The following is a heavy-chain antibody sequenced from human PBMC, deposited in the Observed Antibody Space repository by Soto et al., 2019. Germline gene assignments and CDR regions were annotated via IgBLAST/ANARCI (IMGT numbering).Heavy chain of an antibody. J-gene: IGHJ4*02. CDR2: INSGGTVA. Sequence: GESLRLSCAASGFTYESYAMSWVRQAPGKGLERVSGINSGGTVAHYADSVKGRFAISRDNSKNTLSLEMNSLRADDTGLYYCAISTGGFGGLFVVPSDYWGQGTLVTVSS. CDR3: AISTGGFGGLFVVPSDY. D-gene: IGHD3-16*02. CDR1: GFTYESYA. V-gene: IGHV3-23*01.